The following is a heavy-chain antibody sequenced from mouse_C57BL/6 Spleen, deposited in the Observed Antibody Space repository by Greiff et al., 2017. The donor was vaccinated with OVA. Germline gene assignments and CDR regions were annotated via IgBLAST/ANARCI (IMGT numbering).Heavy chain of an antibody. CDR1: GFTFSSYA. V-gene: IGHV5-4*01. D-gene: IGHD2-3*01. Sequence: EVKLVESGGGLVKPGGSLKLSCAASGFTFSSYAMSWVRQTPEKRLEWVATISDGGSYTYYPDNVKGRFTISRDNAKNNLYLQMSHLKSEDTAMYYCAREDDGYYRGFAYWGQGTLVTVSA. J-gene: IGHJ3*01. CDR2: ISDGGSYT. CDR3: AREDDGYYRGFAY.